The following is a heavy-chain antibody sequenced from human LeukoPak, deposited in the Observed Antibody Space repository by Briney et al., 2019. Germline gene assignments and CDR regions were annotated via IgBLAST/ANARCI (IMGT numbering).Heavy chain of an antibody. CDR2: IIPIFGTA. D-gene: IGHD6-19*01. CDR1: GGTFSCYA. Sequence: ASVKVSCKASGGTFSCYAISWVRQAPGQGLEWMGGIIPIFGTANYAQKFQGRVTITTDESTSTAYMELSSLRSEDTAVYYCARDQGSGFDYWGQGTLVTVSS. V-gene: IGHV1-69*05. CDR3: ARDQGSGFDY. J-gene: IGHJ4*02.